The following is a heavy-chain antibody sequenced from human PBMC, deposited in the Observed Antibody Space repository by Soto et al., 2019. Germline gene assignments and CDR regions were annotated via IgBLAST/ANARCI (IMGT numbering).Heavy chain of an antibody. D-gene: IGHD4-17*01. CDR1: GFTFSSYS. V-gene: IGHV3-48*01. Sequence: EVQLVESGGGLVQPGGSLRLSCAASGFTFSSYSMNWVRQAPGKGLEWVSYISSSSSTIYYADSVKGRFTISRDNAKNSLYLQMNSLRAEDTDVYYCARDHGDYHFDFDYWGQGTLVTVSS. CDR2: ISSSSSTI. J-gene: IGHJ4*02. CDR3: ARDHGDYHFDFDY.